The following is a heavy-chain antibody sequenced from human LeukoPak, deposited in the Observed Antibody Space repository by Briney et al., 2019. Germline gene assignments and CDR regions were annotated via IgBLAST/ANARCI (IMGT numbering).Heavy chain of an antibody. Sequence: GGSLRLSCAASGFTFSSYEMNWVRQAPGKGLERVSYISSSGSTIYYADSVKGRFTISRDNAKNSLYLQMNSLRAEDTAVYYCARNREAVDTKAWYFDYWGQGTLVTVSS. CDR3: ARNREAVDTKAWYFDY. D-gene: IGHD6-19*01. V-gene: IGHV3-48*03. CDR2: ISSSGSTI. J-gene: IGHJ4*02. CDR1: GFTFSSYE.